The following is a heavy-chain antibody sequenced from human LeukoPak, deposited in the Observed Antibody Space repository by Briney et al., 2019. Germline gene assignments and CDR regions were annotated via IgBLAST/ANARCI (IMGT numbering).Heavy chain of an antibody. CDR2: INPNSGGT. J-gene: IGHJ4*02. CDR3: ARVQYFDWPYCDY. V-gene: IGHV1-2*02. D-gene: IGHD3-9*01. CDR1: GYTFTGYY. Sequence: ASVKVSCKASGYTFTGYYMHWVRQAPGQGLEWMGWINPNSGGTNYAQKFQGRVTMTRDTSISTAYMELSRLRSDDTAVYYCARVQYFDWPYCDYWGQRTLVTVSS.